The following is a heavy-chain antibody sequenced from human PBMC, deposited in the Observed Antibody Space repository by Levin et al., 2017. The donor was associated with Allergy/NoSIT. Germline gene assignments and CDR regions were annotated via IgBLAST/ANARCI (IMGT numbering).Heavy chain of an antibody. CDR3: ARVNIIGPRRAFDI. Sequence: ASVKVSCKASGYTFTSYYLHWVRQAPGQGLEWMGIINPTGGSATYAQKFQGRVTMTRDTSTTTVYMELSSLRSEDTAVYYCARVNIIGPRRAFDIWGQGTLVTVSS. CDR2: INPTGGSA. D-gene: IGHD1-14*01. CDR1: GYTFTSYY. V-gene: IGHV1-46*01. J-gene: IGHJ3*02.